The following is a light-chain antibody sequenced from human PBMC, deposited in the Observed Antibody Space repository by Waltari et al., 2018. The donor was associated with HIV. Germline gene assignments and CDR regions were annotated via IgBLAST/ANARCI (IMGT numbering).Light chain of an antibody. CDR1: QNINSN. Sequence: EIVMTQSPATLSVSAGERATLSCRASQNINSNLAWYQQKPGQAPRLLSYGASTRATGIPARFSGSGSGTEFTLTISSLQSEDFAVFYCQHYHNWPPYTFGQGTKLEIK. CDR3: QHYHNWPPYT. V-gene: IGKV3-15*01. J-gene: IGKJ2*01. CDR2: GAS.